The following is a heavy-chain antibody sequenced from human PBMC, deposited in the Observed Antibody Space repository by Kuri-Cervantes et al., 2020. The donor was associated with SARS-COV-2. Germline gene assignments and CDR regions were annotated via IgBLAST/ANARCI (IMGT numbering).Heavy chain of an antibody. CDR2: IYYSGST. D-gene: IGHD7-27*01. J-gene: IGHJ4*02. V-gene: IGHV4-30-4*08. CDR1: GGSISSGDYY. CDR3: ARAFNWAMYYLDY. Sequence: SETLSLTCTVSGGSISSGDYYWSWIRQPPGKGLEWIGYIYYSGSTYYNPSLKSRVTISVDTSKNQFSLKLSSVTAADTAVYYCARAFNWAMYYLDYWGQGTLVTVSS.